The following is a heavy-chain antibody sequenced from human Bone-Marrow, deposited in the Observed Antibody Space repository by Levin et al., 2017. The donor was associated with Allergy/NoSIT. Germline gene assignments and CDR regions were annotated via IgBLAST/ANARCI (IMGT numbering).Heavy chain of an antibody. CDR3: ARGRKAQQGGTGGHQSYYYGMDI. CDR1: GFTLSKFG. CDR2: IWYDGRSK. V-gene: IGHV3-33*01. D-gene: IGHD3-10*01. Sequence: PGGSLRLSCAASGFTLSKFGMHWVRQAPGRGLEWLAVIWYDGRSKYYAESVEGRFTISRDNSRSTVYLDISGLRADDTALYYLARGRKAQQGGTGGHQSYYYGMDIWGQGTTVTVSS. J-gene: IGHJ6*02.